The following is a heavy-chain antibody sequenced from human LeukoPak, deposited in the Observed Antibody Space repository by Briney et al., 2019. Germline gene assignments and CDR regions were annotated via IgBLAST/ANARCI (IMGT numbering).Heavy chain of an antibody. CDR1: GFTFSSYE. CDR2: ISSSGSTI. CDR3: ARRRYCSAGTCYSLGGFDP. V-gene: IGHV3-48*03. Sequence: GGSLRLSCPASGFTFSSYEMNWVRQAPGKGLEWVSYISSSGSTIYYADSVKGRFTISRDNAKNSLYLQMNSLRAEDTAVYYCARRRYCSAGTCYSLGGFDPWGQGTLVTVSS. D-gene: IGHD2-15*01. J-gene: IGHJ5*02.